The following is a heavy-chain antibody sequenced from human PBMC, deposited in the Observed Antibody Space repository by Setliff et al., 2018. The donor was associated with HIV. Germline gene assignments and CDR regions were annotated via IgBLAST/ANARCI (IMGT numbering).Heavy chain of an antibody. CDR3: ASAYGSGSYPGD. V-gene: IGHV4-39*07. J-gene: IGHJ4*02. CDR1: GGSISSSSYY. D-gene: IGHD3-10*01. Sequence: SETLSLTCTVSGGSISSSSYYWGWIRQPPGEGLEWIGSVYYSGTTYYNASLESRVTISVDTSKNQFSLKLSSVTAADTAVYYCASAYGSGSYPGDWGQGTLVTVSS. CDR2: VYYSGTT.